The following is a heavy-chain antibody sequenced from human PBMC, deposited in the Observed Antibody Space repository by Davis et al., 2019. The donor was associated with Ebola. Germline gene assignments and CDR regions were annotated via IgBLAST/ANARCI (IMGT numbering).Heavy chain of an antibody. Sequence: MPSETLSLTCTVSGGSISSSSYYCTWIRQPPGKGLEWIGYIYYSGSTNYNPSLKSRVTISVDTSKNQFSLKLSSVTAADTAVYYCATSNRDDFWSGYHYGMDVWGQGTTVTVSS. J-gene: IGHJ6*02. CDR2: IYYSGST. CDR3: ATSNRDDFWSGYHYGMDV. CDR1: GGSISSSSYY. V-gene: IGHV4-61*01. D-gene: IGHD3-3*01.